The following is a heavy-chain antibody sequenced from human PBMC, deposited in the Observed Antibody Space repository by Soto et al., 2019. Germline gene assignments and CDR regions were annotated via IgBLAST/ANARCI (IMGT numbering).Heavy chain of an antibody. D-gene: IGHD3-16*01. CDR3: ARGHYDYIWGSFGYQYLDV. CDR1: VGSFTNSTFY. V-gene: IGHV4-31*03. Sequence: HVQLQESGPGLVKPSQTLSLSCTVAVGSFTNSTFYWSCLRLFAGKGLEWIGYVYYTGDTYYRPLLESRVTMSGDTSKEKFSMKLRSVTAADAAVYYCARGHYDYIWGSFGYQYLDVWGKGTTVTVSS. J-gene: IGHJ6*03. CDR2: VYYTGDT.